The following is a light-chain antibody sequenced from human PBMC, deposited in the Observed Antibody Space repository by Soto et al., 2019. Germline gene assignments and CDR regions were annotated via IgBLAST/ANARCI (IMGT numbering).Light chain of an antibody. J-gene: IGKJ5*01. CDR3: QQRHMWPIK. CDR1: QSFRGL. CDR2: DAY. Sequence: IVLTQSPGTLSLSPGERATLSCRASQSFRGLLAWYQQKPGQAPRLLIYDAYNRATGIPPRFSGSGSGTDFTLTISSLEPENSAVYYCQQRHMWPIKFGQGTRLEI. V-gene: IGKV3-11*01.